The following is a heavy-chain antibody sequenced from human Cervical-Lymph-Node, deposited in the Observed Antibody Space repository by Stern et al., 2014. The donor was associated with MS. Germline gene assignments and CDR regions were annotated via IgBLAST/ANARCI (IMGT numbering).Heavy chain of an antibody. CDR2: INTNTGNP. D-gene: IGHD5-24*01. Sequence: MQLVESGSGLKKPGASVKVSCTGHGYRFTSYGMNWVRQAPGQGLEWLGRINTNTGNPTYAQDFTGRFVFSLDTSVSTAYLEITSLKAEDTAVYYCLSDYNWGQGTLVTVSS. V-gene: IGHV7-4-1*02. CDR3: LSDYN. CDR1: GYRFTSYG. J-gene: IGHJ4*02.